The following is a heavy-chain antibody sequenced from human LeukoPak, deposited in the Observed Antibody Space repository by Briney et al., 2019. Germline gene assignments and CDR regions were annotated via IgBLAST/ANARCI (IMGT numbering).Heavy chain of an antibody. CDR2: IYYSGDT. CDR3: ARLEWSGNYEGEFGALDI. V-gene: IGHV4-59*01. J-gene: IGHJ3*02. Sequence: SETLSLTCIVSGGSIGGYYGTWIRQPPGKGLEWIGYIYYSGDTKYNPSLKSRVIISVDMSKSQFSLKLSSVTAADTAVYYCARLEWSGNYEGEFGALDIWGRGTMVTVSS. CDR1: GGSIGGYY. D-gene: IGHD1-26*01.